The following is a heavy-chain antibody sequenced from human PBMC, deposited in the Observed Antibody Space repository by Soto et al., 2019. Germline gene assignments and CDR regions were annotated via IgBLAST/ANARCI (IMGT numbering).Heavy chain of an antibody. CDR3: ARGRASGSYYLLDY. Sequence: GGSLRLSCTTSGFTFSNYAMSWVRQAPGKGLEGVSVITGSGDVSYVTDRFKGRFTVSRDNSKNTLFLEVSRLRSDDTAVYYCARGRASGSYYLLDYWGQGTLVTVSS. CDR1: GFTFSNYA. J-gene: IGHJ4*02. CDR2: ITGSGDVS. D-gene: IGHD3-10*01. V-gene: IGHV3-23*01.